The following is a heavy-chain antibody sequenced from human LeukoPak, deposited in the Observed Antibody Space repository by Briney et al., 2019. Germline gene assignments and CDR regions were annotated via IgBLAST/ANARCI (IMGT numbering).Heavy chain of an antibody. CDR3: ARANGYSSSWYVYYYYGMDV. Sequence: PGGSLRLSCAASGFTFSDYYMSWIRQAPGKGLEWVSYISSSGSTIYYADSVKGRFTISRDNAENSLYLQMNSLRAEDTAVYYCARANGYSSSWYVYYYYGMDVWGQGTTVTVSS. J-gene: IGHJ6*02. D-gene: IGHD6-13*01. V-gene: IGHV3-11*01. CDR1: GFTFSDYY. CDR2: ISSSGSTI.